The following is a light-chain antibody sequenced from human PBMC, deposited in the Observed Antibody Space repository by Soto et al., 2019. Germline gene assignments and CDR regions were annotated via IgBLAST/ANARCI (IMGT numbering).Light chain of an antibody. CDR3: QQYGCSPRT. CDR1: QSVSSSY. CDR2: GAS. J-gene: IGKJ1*01. V-gene: IGKV3-20*01. Sequence: EIVLTQSPGTPSLSPGERATLSCRASQSVSSSYLAWYQQKPGQALRLLIYGASSRATGIPDTLSGSGSVTDFTPSISSLEPIDFAVYYCQQYGCSPRTLGKGTKVE.